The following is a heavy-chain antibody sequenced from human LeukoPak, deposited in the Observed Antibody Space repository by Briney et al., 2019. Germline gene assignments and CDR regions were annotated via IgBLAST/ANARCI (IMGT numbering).Heavy chain of an antibody. CDR3: AKAIVGATSRNYFDY. CDR1: GFRFGDFA. J-gene: IGHJ4*02. Sequence: PGGSLRLSCRGSGFRFGDFAMSWVRQAPGKGLEWVGFIISSTYGGTSDYAASVKGRVSISRDDSKSIAYLQMDSLKTEDTAVYYCAKAIVGATSRNYFDYWGQGTLVTVSS. D-gene: IGHD1-26*01. CDR2: IISSTYGGTS. V-gene: IGHV3-49*04.